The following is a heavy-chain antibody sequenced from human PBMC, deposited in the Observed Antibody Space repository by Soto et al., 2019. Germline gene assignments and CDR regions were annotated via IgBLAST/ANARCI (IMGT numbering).Heavy chain of an antibody. Sequence: SVKVSCKASGGTFSSSTISWVRQAPGQGLEWMGWIVPGRGITNYAQQFQGRLAITRDMSTSTAYMELSSLRSEDTAVYYCAADWNNRQFDFWGQGTLVTVSS. J-gene: IGHJ4*02. D-gene: IGHD1-1*01. V-gene: IGHV1-69*10. CDR3: AADWNNRQFDF. CDR2: IVPGRGIT. CDR1: GGTFSSST.